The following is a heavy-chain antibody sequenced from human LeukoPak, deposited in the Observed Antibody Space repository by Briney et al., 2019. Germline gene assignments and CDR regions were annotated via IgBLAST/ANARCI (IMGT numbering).Heavy chain of an antibody. D-gene: IGHD1-14*01. V-gene: IGHV3-21*01. CDR1: GFTFSSYG. J-gene: IGHJ6*03. Sequence: PGGSLRLSCAASGFTFSSYGMNWVRQAPGKGLEWVSSISSSSSYIYYADSVKGRFTISRDNAKNSLYLQMNSLRAEDTAVYYCARIPGDYYMDVWGKGTTVTVSS. CDR3: ARIPGDYYMDV. CDR2: ISSSSSYI.